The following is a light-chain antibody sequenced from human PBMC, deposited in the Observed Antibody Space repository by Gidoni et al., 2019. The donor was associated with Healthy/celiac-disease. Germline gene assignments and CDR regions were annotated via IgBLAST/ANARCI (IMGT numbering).Light chain of an antibody. J-gene: IGKJ2*01. CDR1: QSVSSN. Sequence: EIVMTQSPATLSVSPGERATLSCRASQSVSSNLAWYQQKPGQAPRHLIYGAATRATGSPARFSGSGSGTEFTLTISSLQSEDFAVYYCQQYNNCPPYTFGQGTKLEIK. CDR2: GAA. CDR3: QQYNNCPPYT. V-gene: IGKV3-15*01.